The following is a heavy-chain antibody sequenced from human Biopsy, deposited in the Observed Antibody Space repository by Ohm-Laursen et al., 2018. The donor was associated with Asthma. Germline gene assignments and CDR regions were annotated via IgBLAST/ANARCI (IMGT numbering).Heavy chain of an antibody. V-gene: IGHV1-69*10. CDR2: LSPMIGRA. D-gene: IGHD3-3*01. CDR3: ARAVTILQEWSGGMDV. J-gene: IGHJ6*02. CDR1: GDSFSIFT. Sequence: SVKVSCKASGDSFSIFTYSWVRQAPGQGLEWMGGLSPMIGRANYAQKFQGRVIISADRSTSTAYMELSSLTIEDTAVYYCARAVTILQEWSGGMDVWGQGTTVTVSS.